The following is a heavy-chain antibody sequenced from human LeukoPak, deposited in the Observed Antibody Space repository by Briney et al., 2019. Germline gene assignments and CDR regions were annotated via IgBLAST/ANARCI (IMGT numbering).Heavy chain of an antibody. CDR2: INHSGST. D-gene: IGHD4-11*01. V-gene: IGHV4-34*01. CDR1: GGSFSGYY. J-gene: IGHJ4*02. Sequence: SETLSLTCAVYGGSFSGYYWSWIRQPPGKGLEWIGEINHSGSTNYNPPLKSRVTISVDTSKNQFSLKLSSVTAADTAVYYCGRGYSNSDYWGQGTLVTVSS. CDR3: GRGYSNSDY.